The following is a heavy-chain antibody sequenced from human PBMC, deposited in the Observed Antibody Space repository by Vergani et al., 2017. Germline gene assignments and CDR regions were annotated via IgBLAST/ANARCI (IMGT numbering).Heavy chain of an antibody. CDR1: GASISSYF. V-gene: IGHV4-4*07. CDR2: VHTDGTA. J-gene: IGHJ5*02. D-gene: IGHD5-24*01. Sequence: QLQESGSGLVKPSETLSLTCSVSGASISSYFWSWIRQPAGKGLEWLGRVHTDGTAYYNPSLRTRVRLSADLSQSQFSLKMTSLTAADTAVYFCARDQWDDDGPRGWFAPWGQGILVTVSS. CDR3: ARDQWDDDGPRGWFAP.